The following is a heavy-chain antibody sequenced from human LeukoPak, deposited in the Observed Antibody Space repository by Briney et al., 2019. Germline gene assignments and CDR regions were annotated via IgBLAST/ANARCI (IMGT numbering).Heavy chain of an antibody. Sequence: ASVKVSCKASGYTFTSYGISWVRQAPGQGLEWMGWISAYNGNTNYAQKLQGRVTMTTDTSTSPSYMELSSLRSEDTAVYYCARVDSMVSTLGPIDTWGQGTLVTVSS. V-gene: IGHV1-18*01. D-gene: IGHD5/OR15-5a*01. CDR2: ISAYNGNT. J-gene: IGHJ5*02. CDR3: ARVDSMVSTLGPIDT. CDR1: GYTFTSYG.